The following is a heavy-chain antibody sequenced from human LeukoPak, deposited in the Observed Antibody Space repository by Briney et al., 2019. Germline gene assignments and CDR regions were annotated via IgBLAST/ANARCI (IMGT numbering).Heavy chain of an antibody. CDR1: GGSISSYY. Sequence: SETLSLTCTVSGGSISSYYWSWIRQPPGKGLEWIGYIYHSGSTYYNPSLKSRVTISVDRSKNQFSLKLSSVTAADTAVYYCARSYSMVRGVILLGGFDYWGQGTLVTVSS. CDR3: ARSYSMVRGVILLGGFDY. D-gene: IGHD3-10*01. J-gene: IGHJ4*02. CDR2: IYHSGST. V-gene: IGHV4-59*12.